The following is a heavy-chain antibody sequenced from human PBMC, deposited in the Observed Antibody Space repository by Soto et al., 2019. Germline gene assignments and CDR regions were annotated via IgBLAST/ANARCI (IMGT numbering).Heavy chain of an antibody. Sequence: SGPTLVNPTQTLTLICTFSGFSLSTSGMCVSWIRQPPGKALEWLARIDWDDDKYYSTSLKTRLTISKDTSKNQVVLTMTNMDPVDTATYYCARIPYYGDYSNGNYYYFTDVWGKGTTVTVSS. CDR3: ARIPYYGDYSNGNYYYFTDV. CDR2: IDWDDDK. D-gene: IGHD4-17*01. CDR1: GFSLSTSGMC. J-gene: IGHJ6*03. V-gene: IGHV2-70*11.